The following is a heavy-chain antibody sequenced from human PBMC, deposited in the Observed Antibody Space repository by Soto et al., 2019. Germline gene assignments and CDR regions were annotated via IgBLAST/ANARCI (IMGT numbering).Heavy chain of an antibody. J-gene: IGHJ4*02. CDR1: GYTFTSYD. Sequence: QVQLVQSGAEVKKPGASVKVSCKASGYTFTSYDINWVRQATGQGLEWMGLMNPNSGNTGYAQNFQGRVTMTRNTSINTAYMELSSLRSGDTAVYYWARELAVAGFDYWGQGTLVTVSS. CDR2: MNPNSGNT. V-gene: IGHV1-8*01. CDR3: ARELAVAGFDY. D-gene: IGHD6-19*01.